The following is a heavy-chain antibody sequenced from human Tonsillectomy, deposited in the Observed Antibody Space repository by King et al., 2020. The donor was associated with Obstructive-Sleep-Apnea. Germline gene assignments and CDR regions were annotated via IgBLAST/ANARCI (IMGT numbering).Heavy chain of an antibody. CDR3: ARGVGAVA. Sequence: QLVQSGGGLVQPGGSLRLSCAASGFTFSSYAMHWVRQAPGKGLEYVSAISSNGGSTYYANSVKGRFTISRDNSKNTLYLQMGSLRAEDMAVYYCARGVGAVAWGQGTLVTVSS. V-gene: IGHV3-64*01. CDR2: ISSNGGST. CDR1: GFTFSSYA. J-gene: IGHJ4*02. D-gene: IGHD6-19*01.